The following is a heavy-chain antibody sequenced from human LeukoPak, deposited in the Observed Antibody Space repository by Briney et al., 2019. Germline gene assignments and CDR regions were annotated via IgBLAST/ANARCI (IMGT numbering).Heavy chain of an antibody. CDR1: GFTFSSYG. Sequence: GGSLRLSCAASGFTFSSYGMHWVRQAPDKGLEWVAVISYDGSNKYYADSVKGRFTISRDNSKNTLYLQMNSLRAEDTAVYYCAKEVPYDYVWGSYRRYYFDYWGQGTLVTVSS. D-gene: IGHD3-16*02. CDR2: ISYDGSNK. CDR3: AKEVPYDYVWGSYRRYYFDY. V-gene: IGHV3-30*18. J-gene: IGHJ4*02.